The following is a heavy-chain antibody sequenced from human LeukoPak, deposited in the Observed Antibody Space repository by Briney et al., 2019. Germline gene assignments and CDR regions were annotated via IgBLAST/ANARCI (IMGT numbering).Heavy chain of an antibody. D-gene: IGHD3-16*01. CDR3: ARKGDTPGAFDI. Sequence: SVKVSCKASGGTFSSYAISWVRQAPGQGLEWMGRIIPILGIANYAQKFQGRVTITADKSTSTAYMEPSSLRSEDTAVYYCARKGDTPGAFDIWGQGTMVTVSS. CDR2: IIPILGIA. V-gene: IGHV1-69*04. CDR1: GGTFSSYA. J-gene: IGHJ3*02.